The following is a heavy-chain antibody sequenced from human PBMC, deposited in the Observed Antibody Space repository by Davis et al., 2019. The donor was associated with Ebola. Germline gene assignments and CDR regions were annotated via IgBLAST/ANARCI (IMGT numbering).Heavy chain of an antibody. Sequence: ASVKVSCKASGYTFTGYYMHWVRQAPGQGLEWMGRINPNSGGTNYAQKFQGRVTMTRDTSISTAYMDLSRLTSDDTAVYYCAREPVRGYEKWFDHWGQGALVTVSS. J-gene: IGHJ5*02. CDR2: INPNSGGT. CDR3: AREPVRGYEKWFDH. D-gene: IGHD5-12*01. V-gene: IGHV1-2*06. CDR1: GYTFTGYY.